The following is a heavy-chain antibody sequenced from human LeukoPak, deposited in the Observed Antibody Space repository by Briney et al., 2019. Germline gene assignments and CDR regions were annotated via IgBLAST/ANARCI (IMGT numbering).Heavy chain of an antibody. Sequence: PGGSLRLSCAASGFTFSDYYMSWLRQAPGKGLEWVSYISSSGSTIYYADSVKGRFTISRDNAKNSLYLQMNSLRAEDTAVYYCASLWFGESPFDYWGQGTLVTVSS. D-gene: IGHD3-10*01. CDR3: ASLWFGESPFDY. CDR2: ISSSGSTI. J-gene: IGHJ4*02. V-gene: IGHV3-11*01. CDR1: GFTFSDYY.